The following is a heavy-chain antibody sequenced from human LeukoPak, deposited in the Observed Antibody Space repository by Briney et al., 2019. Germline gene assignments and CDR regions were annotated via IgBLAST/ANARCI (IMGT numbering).Heavy chain of an antibody. D-gene: IGHD3-16*01. CDR3: AGDRGNWFDP. Sequence: GGSLRLSCAASGFTFSSYDMHWVRQAPGKGLEWVALISNDGSNKYYADSVKGRFTISRDNSKNTLYLQMNSLRAEDTAVYYCAGDRGNWFDPWGQGTLVTVSS. CDR1: GFTFSSYD. V-gene: IGHV3-30-3*01. CDR2: ISNDGSNK. J-gene: IGHJ5*02.